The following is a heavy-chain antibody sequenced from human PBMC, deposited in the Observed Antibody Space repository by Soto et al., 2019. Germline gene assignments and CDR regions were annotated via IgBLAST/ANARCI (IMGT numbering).Heavy chain of an antibody. CDR2: ITSGGRSI. Sequence: PGGSLRLSCTASGFTFSDYEMNWVRQAPGKGLEWVSYITSGGRSIYYADSVKGRFTVSRDNAKKMLDLQMNSLRYEDTAVYYCARLPMVRGPYNYYAMDVWGHGTTVTFSS. CDR1: GFTFSDYE. J-gene: IGHJ6*02. V-gene: IGHV3-48*03. D-gene: IGHD3-10*01. CDR3: ARLPMVRGPYNYYAMDV.